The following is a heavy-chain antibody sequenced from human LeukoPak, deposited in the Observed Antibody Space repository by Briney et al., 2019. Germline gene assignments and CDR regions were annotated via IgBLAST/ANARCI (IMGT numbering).Heavy chain of an antibody. V-gene: IGHV1-18*01. CDR2: IGAYNGNT. CDR3: ARSVGSGYSYYYYYYMDV. D-gene: IGHD5-18*01. CDR1: GYTFTSYG. Sequence: ASVKVSCKASGYTFTSYGISWVRQAPGQGLEWMGWIGAYNGNTNYAQKLQGRVTMTTDTSTSTAYMELRSLRSDDTAVYYCARSVGSGYSYYYYYYMDVWGKGTTVTVSS. J-gene: IGHJ6*03.